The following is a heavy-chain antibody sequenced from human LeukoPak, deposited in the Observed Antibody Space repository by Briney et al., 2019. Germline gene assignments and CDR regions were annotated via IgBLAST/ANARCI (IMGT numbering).Heavy chain of an antibody. CDR1: GGSISSSSYY. J-gene: IGHJ6*03. V-gene: IGHV4-61*01. CDR3: ARGGGYSYGYPAYYYMDV. CDR2: IYYSGST. D-gene: IGHD5-18*01. Sequence: SETLSLTCTVSGGSISSSSYYWSWIRQPPGKGLEWIGYIYYSGSTNYNPSLKSRVTISVDTSKNQFSLKLSSVTAADTAVYYCARGGGYSYGYPAYYYMDVWGKGTTVTVSS.